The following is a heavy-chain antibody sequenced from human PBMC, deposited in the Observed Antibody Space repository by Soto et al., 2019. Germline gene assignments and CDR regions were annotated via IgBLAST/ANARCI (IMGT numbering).Heavy chain of an antibody. CDR2: INHVGGT. V-gene: IGHV4-34*01. D-gene: IGHD3-16*01. CDR1: GGFLSESY. Sequence: LSLPCAVYGGFLSESYWTWIRQPPGKGLEWIGEINHVGGTNYNPSLKSRVTMSVDTSQNQFSLRLISVTAADTAMYFCVRIRYQLPSSVLWLDPWGQGTPVTVSS. J-gene: IGHJ5*02. CDR3: VRIRYQLPSSVLWLDP.